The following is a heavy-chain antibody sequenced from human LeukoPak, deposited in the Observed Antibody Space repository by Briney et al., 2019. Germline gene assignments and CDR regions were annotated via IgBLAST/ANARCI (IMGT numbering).Heavy chain of an antibody. D-gene: IGHD4-11*01. J-gene: IGHJ4*02. CDR1: GYTFTNLY. Sequence: ASVKVSCKASGYTFTNLYMHWVRQAPGQGLEWMGLIKPYVGDTYYAQKFQGRVTMTRDTSISPAYMELSRLTSDDTAVYFCARHNYDFDFDYWGQGTLVTVSS. CDR3: ARHNYDFDFDY. CDR2: IKPYVGDT. V-gene: IGHV1-2*02.